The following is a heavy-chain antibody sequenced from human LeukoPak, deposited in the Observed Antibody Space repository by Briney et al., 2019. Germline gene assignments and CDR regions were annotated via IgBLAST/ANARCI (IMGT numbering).Heavy chain of an antibody. V-gene: IGHV4-39*01. J-gene: IGHJ4*02. CDR1: GGSISSSSYY. Sequence: SETLSLTCTISGGSISSSSYYWGWIRQPPGKGLEWIGSIYYSGSTYYNPSLKSRVTISVDTSKNQFSLKLSSVTAADTAVYYCARSIAVAAPDYWGQGTLVTVSS. CDR3: ARSIAVAAPDY. CDR2: IYYSGST. D-gene: IGHD6-19*01.